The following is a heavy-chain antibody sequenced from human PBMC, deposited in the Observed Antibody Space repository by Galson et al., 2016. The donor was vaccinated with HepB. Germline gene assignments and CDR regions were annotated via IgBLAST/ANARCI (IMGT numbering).Heavy chain of an antibody. CDR1: GSSFTSFW. D-gene: IGHD3-22*01. J-gene: IGHJ4*02. Sequence: QSGAEVKKPGESLKISCKVSGSSFTSFWIGWVRQMPGKGLEWMGIIFPGDSDTRYSPSFQGQVTLSADKSISTAYLQWSSLKASDTAIYYCARGVGHYHDSSGYFDYWGQGTLVTVSS. V-gene: IGHV5-51*01. CDR2: IFPGDSDT. CDR3: ARGVGHYHDSSGYFDY.